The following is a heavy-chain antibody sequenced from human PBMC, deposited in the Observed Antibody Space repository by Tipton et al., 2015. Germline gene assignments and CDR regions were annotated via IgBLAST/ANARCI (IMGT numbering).Heavy chain of an antibody. CDR3: ARDPLTTEGEWYGMDV. CDR1: GYTFTNYG. J-gene: IGHJ6*02. CDR2: IIDHNGHP. V-gene: IGHV1-2*02. D-gene: IGHD4-11*01. Sequence: QLVQSGPEVQEPGASVKVSCTPFGYTFTNYGLTWVRQAPGQGLEWLGWIIDHNGHPNYAQKFQGRVTMTRDTSISTAYMALSTLRSDDTAVYFCARDPLTTEGEWYGMDVWGQGTTVTVSS.